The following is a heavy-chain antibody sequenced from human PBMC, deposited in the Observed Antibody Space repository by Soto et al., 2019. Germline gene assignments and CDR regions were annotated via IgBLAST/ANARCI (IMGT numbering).Heavy chain of an antibody. CDR1: GGTFSSYA. V-gene: IGHV1-69*06. D-gene: IGHD3-22*01. J-gene: IGHJ4*02. CDR3: ARLGLDYDSSGYSNFDY. CDR2: IIPIFGTA. Sequence: SVKVSCKASGGTFSSYAISWVRQAPGQGLEWMGGIIPIFGTANYAQKFQGRVTITADKSTSTAYMELSSLRSEDTAVYYCARLGLDYDSSGYSNFDYWGQGTLVTVSS.